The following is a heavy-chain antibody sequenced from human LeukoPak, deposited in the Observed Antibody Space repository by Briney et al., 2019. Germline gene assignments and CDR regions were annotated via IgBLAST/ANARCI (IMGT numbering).Heavy chain of an antibody. CDR2: IKRKTDGVTT. D-gene: IGHD4-17*01. CDR3: TGDWHDYGDYNDY. V-gene: IGHV3-15*01. J-gene: IGHJ4*02. CDR1: GFTFSNAW. Sequence: GGSLRLSCAASGFTFSNAWMSWDRQAPGKGLEWVGRIKRKTDGVTTDYAAPVKGRFTISRDDSKNTMYLQMSSLKTEDTAVYYCTGDWHDYGDYNDYWGQGTLVTVP.